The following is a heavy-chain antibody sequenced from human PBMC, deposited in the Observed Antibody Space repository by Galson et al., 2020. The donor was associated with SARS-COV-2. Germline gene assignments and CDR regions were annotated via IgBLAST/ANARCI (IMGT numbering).Heavy chain of an antibody. D-gene: IGHD1-26*01. Sequence: GESLKISCAASRFTFSSYWMHWVRQAPGKGLVWVSRINSDGSSTSYADSVKGRFTISRDNAKNTLYLQMNSLRAEDTAVYYCARDQVGATGAVDYWGQGTLVTVSS. J-gene: IGHJ4*02. CDR3: ARDQVGATGAVDY. CDR1: RFTFSSYW. V-gene: IGHV3-74*01. CDR2: INSDGSST.